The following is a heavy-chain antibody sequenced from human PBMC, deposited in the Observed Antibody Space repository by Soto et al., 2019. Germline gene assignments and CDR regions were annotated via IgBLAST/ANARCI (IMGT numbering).Heavy chain of an antibody. Sequence: PSETLSLTCTVSAGSITSGGYYCDWLPPHQGKGLEWHGYLYHRRSTYYIPSLNSEATLSVDTSKNQSSLKLSSVPAADTAVYYCAREPLPWGQGTRVTVS. V-gene: IGHV4-31*01. CDR2: LYHRRST. J-gene: IGHJ4*02. CDR1: AGSITSGGYY. CDR3: AREPLP.